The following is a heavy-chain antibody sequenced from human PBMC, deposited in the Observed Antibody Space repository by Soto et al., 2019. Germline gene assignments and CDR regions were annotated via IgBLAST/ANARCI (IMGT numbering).Heavy chain of an antibody. CDR1: GFTFGDYA. V-gene: IGHV3-49*03. CDR2: IRSKAYSGTT. CDR3: SRVQSRAPYYDRSVY. Sequence: PGGSLRLSCTASGFTFGDYAMSWFRQAPGKGLEWVVFIRSKAYSGTTEYAASVKGRFTISRDDSKSIAYLQMNSLKTEDTAVYYCSRVQSRAPYYDRSVYWGQGNLVTVSS. D-gene: IGHD3-22*01. J-gene: IGHJ4*02.